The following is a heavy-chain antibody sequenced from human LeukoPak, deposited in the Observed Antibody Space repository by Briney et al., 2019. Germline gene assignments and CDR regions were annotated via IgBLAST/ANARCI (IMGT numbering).Heavy chain of an antibody. CDR2: INPKSGDT. CDR3: ASGYSGNDLNY. Sequence: ASVRVSCKTSDFRDYYMNWVRQAPGQGLEWLGWINPKSGDTDYAQKFQGRVTMTRDTSISTAYMELSGLKPDDTAIYFCASGYSGNDLNYWGQGTQVTVSS. CDR1: DFRDYY. J-gene: IGHJ4*02. D-gene: IGHD5-12*01. V-gene: IGHV1-2*02.